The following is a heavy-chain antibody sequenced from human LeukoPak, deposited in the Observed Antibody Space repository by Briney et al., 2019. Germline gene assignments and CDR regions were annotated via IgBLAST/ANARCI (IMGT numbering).Heavy chain of an antibody. D-gene: IGHD6-13*01. CDR3: ATPNIAAAGTTGGYYFDY. V-gene: IGHV4-59*08. J-gene: IGHJ4*02. CDR1: SGSISNYY. Sequence: PSETLSLTCTVSSGSISNYYWSWIRQPPGKGLEWIGYIYYSGSTNYNPSLKSRVTISVDTSKNQFSLKLSSVTAADTAVYYCATPNIAAAGTTGGYYFDYWGQGTLVTVSS. CDR2: IYYSGST.